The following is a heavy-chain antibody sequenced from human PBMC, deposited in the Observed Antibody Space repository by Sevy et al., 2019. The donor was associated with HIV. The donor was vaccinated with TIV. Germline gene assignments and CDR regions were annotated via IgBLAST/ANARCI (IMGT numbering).Heavy chain of an antibody. CDR1: GGTFSSYA. D-gene: IGHD3-10*01. CDR3: ARDRSLVRGVIITSGWFDP. CDR2: IIPIFGTA. Sequence: ASVKVSCKASGGTFSSYAISWVRQAPGQGLEWMGRIIPIFGTANYAQKFQGRVTITADESTSTAYMELSSLRSEDTAVYYCARDRSLVRGVIITSGWFDPWGQGTLVTVSS. J-gene: IGHJ5*02. V-gene: IGHV1-69*13.